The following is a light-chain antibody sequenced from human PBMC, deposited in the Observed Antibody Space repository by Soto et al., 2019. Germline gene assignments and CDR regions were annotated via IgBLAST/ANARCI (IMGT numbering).Light chain of an antibody. J-gene: IGLJ2*01. Sequence: QAVLTQPASVSGSPGQSITISCTGTSSDVGGYNYVSWYQQYPGKAPKLMIYEVSNRPSGVSNRFSGSKSGNTASLTSSGLQAEDEADYYCSSYASSRDVFFGGGTKLTVL. V-gene: IGLV2-14*01. CDR3: SSYASSRDVF. CDR1: SSDVGGYNY. CDR2: EVS.